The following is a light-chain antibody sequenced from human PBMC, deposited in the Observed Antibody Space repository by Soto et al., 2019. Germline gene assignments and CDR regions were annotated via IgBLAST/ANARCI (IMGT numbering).Light chain of an antibody. CDR2: STG. J-gene: IGLJ1*01. CDR1: TGTVTSGYY. Sequence: QAVVTQEPSLTVSPGGTVTLTCASSTGTVTSGYYPNWFQQKPGQAPRPLIYSTGDRHSWTPARFSGSLLGGKAALTLSGVQPEDEAEYYCLLYYLRGRVFGTGTKVTVL. CDR3: LLYYLRGRV. V-gene: IGLV7-43*01.